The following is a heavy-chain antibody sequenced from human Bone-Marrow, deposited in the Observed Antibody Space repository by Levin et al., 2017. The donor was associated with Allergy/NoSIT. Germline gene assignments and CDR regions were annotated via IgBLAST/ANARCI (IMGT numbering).Heavy chain of an antibody. CDR2: VYYSGGT. CDR3: ARHGDWGLFGVLTGSLNWFYP. CDR1: GGSISSSSHY. Sequence: SQTLSLTCTVSGGSISSSSHYWGWIRQPPGKGLEWIGSVYYSGGTYYSPSLQSRVTVSVDTSKNQFSLKLSSVTAADTAVYYCARHGDWGLFGVLTGSLNWFYPWGQGTLVTVSS. D-gene: IGHD3-3*01. J-gene: IGHJ5*02. V-gene: IGHV4-39*01.